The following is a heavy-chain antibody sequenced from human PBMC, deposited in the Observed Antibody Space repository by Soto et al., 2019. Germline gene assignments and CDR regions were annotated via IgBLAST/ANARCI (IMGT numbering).Heavy chain of an antibody. D-gene: IGHD3-3*01. CDR3: AREKRVTIFGVEMDV. CDR2: IIPIFGTA. Sequence: SSVKVSCKASGGTFNSYAITWVRQAPGQGLEWMGGIIPIFGTANYAQNYQGRVTITADESTSTAYMELSSLRSEDTAVYYCAREKRVTIFGVEMDVWGQGTTVTVSS. CDR1: GGTFNSYA. J-gene: IGHJ6*02. V-gene: IGHV1-69*13.